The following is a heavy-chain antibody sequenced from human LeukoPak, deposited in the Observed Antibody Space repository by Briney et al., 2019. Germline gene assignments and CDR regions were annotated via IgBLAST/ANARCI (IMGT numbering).Heavy chain of an antibody. Sequence: GASVKVSCKASGYTFTGYYMHWVRQAPGQGLEWMGWINPNSGGTNYAQKFQGRVTMTRDTSISTAYMELGRLRSDDTAVYYCAREFRAAMVSDWFDPWGQGTLVTVSS. J-gene: IGHJ5*02. D-gene: IGHD5-18*01. CDR2: INPNSGGT. V-gene: IGHV1-2*02. CDR3: AREFRAAMVSDWFDP. CDR1: GYTFTGYY.